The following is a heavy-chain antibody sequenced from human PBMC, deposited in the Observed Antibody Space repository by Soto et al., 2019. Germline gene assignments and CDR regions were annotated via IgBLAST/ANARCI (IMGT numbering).Heavy chain of an antibody. CDR2: IYSGGST. CDR1: GFTVSSNY. D-gene: IGHD3-3*01. Sequence: EVQLVESGGGLVQPGGSLRLSCAASGFTVSSNYMSWVRQAPGKGLEWVSVIYSGGSTYYADSVKGRFTISRDNSKNTLYLQMNSLRAEDTAVYYCAREVEWSEFPTHHFDYWGQGTLVTVSS. J-gene: IGHJ4*02. V-gene: IGHV3-66*01. CDR3: AREVEWSEFPTHHFDY.